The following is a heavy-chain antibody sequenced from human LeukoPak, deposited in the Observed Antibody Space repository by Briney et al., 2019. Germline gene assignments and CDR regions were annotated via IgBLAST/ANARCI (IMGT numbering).Heavy chain of an antibody. CDR2: ISSSGSTI. Sequence: GGSLRLSCAASGFTFSSYWMSWIRQAPGKGLEWVSYISSSGSTIYYADSVKGRFTISRDNAKNSLYLQMNSLRAEDTAVYYCARSTGSRYYYMDVWGKGTTVTVSS. V-gene: IGHV3-11*01. J-gene: IGHJ6*03. CDR3: ARSTGSRYYYMDV. CDR1: GFTFSSYW. D-gene: IGHD1-14*01.